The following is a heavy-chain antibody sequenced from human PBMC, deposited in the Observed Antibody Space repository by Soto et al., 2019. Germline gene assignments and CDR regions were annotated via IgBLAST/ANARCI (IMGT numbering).Heavy chain of an antibody. D-gene: IGHD2-21*02. CDR2: LYNTGST. Sequence: SESLSPTYRFSGCSISTYYWRRMRQPPGKGLEWIGYLYNTGSTIYNPSLESRVTISVDTSKNQFSLKLNSVTAADTAVYYCARDLWGYCGTDCYPLDVWGPGTTVTVS. V-gene: IGHV4-59*01. CDR3: ARDLWGYCGTDCYPLDV. J-gene: IGHJ6*02. CDR1: GCSISTYY.